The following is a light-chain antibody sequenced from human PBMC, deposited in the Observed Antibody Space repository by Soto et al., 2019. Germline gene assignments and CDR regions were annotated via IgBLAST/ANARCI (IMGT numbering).Light chain of an antibody. CDR3: CSYAGSYPVV. V-gene: IGLV2-11*01. CDR2: DVN. J-gene: IGLJ2*01. Sequence: QSVLTQPRSVSGSPGQSVTISCTRTSSDVGGYNYVSWYQQLPGKAPQLMIYDVNKRPSGVPDRFSGSKSGNTASLTISGLQAEDEADYYCCSYAGSYPVVFGGGTKLTVL. CDR1: SSDVGGYNY.